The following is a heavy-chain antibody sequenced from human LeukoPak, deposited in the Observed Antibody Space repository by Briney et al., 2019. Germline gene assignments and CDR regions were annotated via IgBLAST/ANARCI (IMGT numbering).Heavy chain of an antibody. D-gene: IGHD3-9*01. J-gene: IGHJ4*02. Sequence: GGSLRLSCAASGFTFSDYYMSWIRQAPGKGLEWVSYISSSSSYTNYADSVKGRFTISRDNAKNSLYLQMNSLRAEDTAVYYCARAPGRYYDINYWGQGTLVTVSS. V-gene: IGHV3-11*06. CDR2: ISSSSSYT. CDR1: GFTFSDYY. CDR3: ARAPGRYYDINY.